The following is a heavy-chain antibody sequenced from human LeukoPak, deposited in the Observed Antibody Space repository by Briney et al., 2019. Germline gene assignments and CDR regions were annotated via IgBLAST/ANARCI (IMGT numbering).Heavy chain of an antibody. V-gene: IGHV3-23*01. CDR3: AKGSGSGSDNFDY. CDR2: ISGSGGST. D-gene: IGHD3-10*01. J-gene: IGHJ4*02. Sequence: GGSLRLSCAASGFTFSSYAMSWVRQAPGEGLEGVSAISGSGGSTYFADSVKGRFTISRDNSKNTLYLQMNSLRAEDTAVYYCAKGSGSGSDNFDYWGQGTLVTVSS. CDR1: GFTFSSYA.